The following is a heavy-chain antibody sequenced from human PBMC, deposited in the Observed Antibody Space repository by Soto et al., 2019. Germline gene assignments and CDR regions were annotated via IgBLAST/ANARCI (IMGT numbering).Heavy chain of an antibody. J-gene: IGHJ6*01. CDR2: IDPSVSYT. CDR1: GYSFTSYW. V-gene: IGHV5-10-1*01. Sequence: GESLKISCKGSGYSFTSYWISWVRQMPGKGLEWMGWIDPSVSYTNYSPSFQGHFSISADKPISTAYLQWSSLKASDTAMYYCARSNPTICGVVMDYYYYGIDVCGQGTTVT. D-gene: IGHD3-3*01. CDR3: ARSNPTICGVVMDYYYYGIDV.